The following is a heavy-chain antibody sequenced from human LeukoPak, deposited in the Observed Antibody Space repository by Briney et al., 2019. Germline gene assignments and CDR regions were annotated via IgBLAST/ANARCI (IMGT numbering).Heavy chain of an antibody. CDR2: IRQDGGVK. CDR1: GFIFSSYW. V-gene: IGHV3-7*03. D-gene: IGHD2-2*01. Sequence: GGSLRLSCAASGFIFSSYWMSWVRQAPGKGLEWVANIRQDGGVKYYMDSAKGRFTLSRDNAKSSLYLQMNSLRVEDTAMYFCARTVVVVVGASDYFDYWGQGTLVTVSS. J-gene: IGHJ4*02. CDR3: ARTVVVVVGASDYFDY.